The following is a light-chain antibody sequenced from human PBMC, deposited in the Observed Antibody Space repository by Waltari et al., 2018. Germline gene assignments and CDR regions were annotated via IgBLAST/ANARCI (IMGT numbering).Light chain of an antibody. J-gene: IGKJ1*01. CDR2: DAS. Sequence: DIQMTQSPSTVSASLGDRVTITCRASQNLNTFLSWYQQKPGAVPNLLIYDASSLESGVPSRFSGSGSGTEFTLTISSLQPDDFATYYCQQYTTYSGTFGQGTKVEIK. CDR3: QQYTTYSGT. V-gene: IGKV1-5*01. CDR1: QNLNTF.